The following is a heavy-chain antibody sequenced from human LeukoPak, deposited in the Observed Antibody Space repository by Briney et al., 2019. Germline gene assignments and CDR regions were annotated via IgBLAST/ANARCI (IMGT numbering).Heavy chain of an antibody. CDR2: ISWNSGSI. D-gene: IGHD6-19*01. V-gene: IGHV3-9*01. CDR3: AKDVSSSGH. J-gene: IGHJ4*02. Sequence: GGSLRLSCAASGFTFSSYAMHWVRQAPGKGLEWVSGISWNSGSIGYADSVKGRFTISRDNAKNSLYLQMNSLRAEDTALYYCAKDVSSSGHWGQGTLVTVSS. CDR1: GFTFSSYA.